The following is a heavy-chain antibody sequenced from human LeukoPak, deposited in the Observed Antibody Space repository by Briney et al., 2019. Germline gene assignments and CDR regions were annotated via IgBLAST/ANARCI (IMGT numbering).Heavy chain of an antibody. CDR2: INSDGSST. CDR1: GFTFSSYL. CDR3: ARNFHEDGMDV. J-gene: IGHJ6*02. Sequence: GGSLRLSCAASGFTFSSYLMHWVRHAPGKGLVWVSRINSDGSSTSYADSVKGRFTISRDNAKNTLYLQMNSLRAEDTAVYYCARNFHEDGMDVWGQGTTVTVSS. V-gene: IGHV3-74*01.